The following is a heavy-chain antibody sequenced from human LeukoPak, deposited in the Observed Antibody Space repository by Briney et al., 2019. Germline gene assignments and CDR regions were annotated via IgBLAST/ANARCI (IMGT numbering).Heavy chain of an antibody. CDR1: GYTFTGYY. D-gene: IGHD1-26*01. J-gene: IGHJ4*02. V-gene: IGHV1-2*02. CDR3: ARDRDIYRYSGSPAY. Sequence: ASVKVSCKASGYTFTGYYMHWVRQAPGQGLEWMGWINPNSGGTNYAQKFQGRVTMTRDTSISTAYMELSRLRSDDTAVYYCARDRDIYRYSGSPAYWGQGTLVTVSS. CDR2: INPNSGGT.